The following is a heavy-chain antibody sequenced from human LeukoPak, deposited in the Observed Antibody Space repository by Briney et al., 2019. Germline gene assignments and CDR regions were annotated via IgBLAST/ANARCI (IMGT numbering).Heavy chain of an antibody. D-gene: IGHD1-1*01. V-gene: IGHV4-4*07. CDR2: ISTSGRT. CDR1: GGSIMTYY. Sequence: SESLSLTCTVSGGSIMTYYWSWIRQPAGKGLEWIGRISTSGRTNYNPSLKSRLTMSADTSKNQFSLILNSVTAADTAVYYCAVGRPRNATRLDDGYDFWGQGTMVTVSS. CDR3: AVGRPRNATRLDDGYDF. J-gene: IGHJ3*01.